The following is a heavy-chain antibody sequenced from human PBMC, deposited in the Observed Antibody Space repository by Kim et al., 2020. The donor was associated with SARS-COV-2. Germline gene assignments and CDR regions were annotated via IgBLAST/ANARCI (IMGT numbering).Heavy chain of an antibody. D-gene: IGHD2-21*01. CDR3: AAGCGGDCYRPDY. CDR1: GFTFSNYA. CDR2: ISGSGGST. J-gene: IGHJ4*02. V-gene: IGHV3-23*01. Sequence: GGSLRLSCAVSGFTFSNYAMTWVRQAPGKGLEWVSAISGSGGSTYYADSVKGRFTISRDNSKNTLYLQMNSLRAEDTAIYFCAAGCGGDCYRPDYWGQGTLVTVSS.